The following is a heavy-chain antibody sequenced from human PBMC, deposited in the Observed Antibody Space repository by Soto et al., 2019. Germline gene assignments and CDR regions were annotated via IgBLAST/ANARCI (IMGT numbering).Heavy chain of an antibody. CDR1: GFAFSSYA. CDR2: ISGGGGST. Sequence: GGSLRLSCAASGFAFSSYAMSWVRQAPGKGLEWVSGISGGGGSTSYADSVKGRFTISRDNSRNTLHLQMNSLRAEDTAVYYCAKWTYWGSGHEDYWGQGTLVTVSS. D-gene: IGHD3-10*01. V-gene: IGHV3-23*01. CDR3: AKWTYWGSGHEDY. J-gene: IGHJ4*02.